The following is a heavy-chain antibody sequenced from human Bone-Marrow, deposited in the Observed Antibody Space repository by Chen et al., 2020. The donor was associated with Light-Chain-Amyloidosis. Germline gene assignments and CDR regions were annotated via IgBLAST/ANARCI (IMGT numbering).Heavy chain of an antibody. CDR2: VHTGVTT. V-gene: IGHV3-53*02. CDR1: GFSVSSNY. J-gene: IGHJ4*02. Sequence: EVQLMETGGGMIQPGGSLRLSCAVSGFSVSSNYMGWVRQAPGKGLEGVSLVHTGVTTYYTDSVKGRFTISRDNSKNTLYLQMNSLRAEDTAVYYCARDVLCSSSNTCNDYWGQGTLVTVSS. CDR3: ARDVLCSSSNTCNDY. D-gene: IGHD2-2*01.